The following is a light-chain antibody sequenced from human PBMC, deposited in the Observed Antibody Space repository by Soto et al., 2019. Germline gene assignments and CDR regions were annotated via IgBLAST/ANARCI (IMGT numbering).Light chain of an antibody. J-gene: IGKJ4*01. CDR1: QSVSSN. Sequence: EIVMTQSPATLSVSPGERATLSCRASQSVSSNLAWYQQKPGQAPSLLIYGASNRATGIPARFSGSGSWTEITLNISSLQSEDFAVYYCQQYNNWTPITFGGGTKVEIK. CDR2: GAS. V-gene: IGKV3D-15*01. CDR3: QQYNNWTPIT.